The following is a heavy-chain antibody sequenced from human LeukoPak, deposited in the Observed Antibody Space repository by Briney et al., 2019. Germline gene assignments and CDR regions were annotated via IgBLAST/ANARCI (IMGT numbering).Heavy chain of an antibody. Sequence: SETLSLTCTVSGGSISGYYWSWIRQPPGKGLEWIGYIYYSGSTNYNPSLKSRVTISVDTSKNQFSLKLSSVTAADTAVYYCARVSIVATNYFDYWGQGTLVTVSS. CDR3: ARVSIVATNYFDY. V-gene: IGHV4-59*01. CDR2: IYYSGST. CDR1: GGSISGYY. D-gene: IGHD5-12*01. J-gene: IGHJ4*02.